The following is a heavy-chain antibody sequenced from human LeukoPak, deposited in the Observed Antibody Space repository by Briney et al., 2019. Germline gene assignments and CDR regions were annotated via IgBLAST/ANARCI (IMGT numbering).Heavy chain of an antibody. CDR3: VRAGPAAPLDY. J-gene: IGHJ4*02. V-gene: IGHV1-2*02. CDR1: GYSFTDYY. Sequence: GASVEVSRKASGYSFTDYYIHWVRQAPGQGFEWMGWINPKSGATDYSQKFQGRVTLTRDTSIAAAYMELSNLRSDDTAVYHCVRAGPAAPLDYWGQGTLVTVSP. D-gene: IGHD2-15*01. CDR2: INPKSGAT.